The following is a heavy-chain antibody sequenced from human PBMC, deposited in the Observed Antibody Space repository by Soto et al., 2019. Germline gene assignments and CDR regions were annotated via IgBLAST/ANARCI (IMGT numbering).Heavy chain of an antibody. CDR3: ARGYRVTGSTRLGYYYYGMDV. Sequence: PGGSLRLSCAASGFTFSSYSMNWVRQAPGKGLEWVSSISYSSSHIYVADSIKGRFTLSRDNAKNSLFLQMNSLRAEDTAVYYCARGYRVTGSTRLGYYYYGMDVWGQGTTVTVSS. D-gene: IGHD1-7*01. CDR2: ISYSSSHI. J-gene: IGHJ6*02. CDR1: GFTFSSYS. V-gene: IGHV3-21*01.